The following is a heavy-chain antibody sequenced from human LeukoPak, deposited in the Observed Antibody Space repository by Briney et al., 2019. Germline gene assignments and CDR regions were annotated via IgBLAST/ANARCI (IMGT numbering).Heavy chain of an antibody. CDR2: IYYSGST. D-gene: IGHD6-6*01. Sequence: SETLSFTCTVSGGSISSYYWSWIRQPPGKGLEWIGYIYYSGSTNYNPSLKSRVTISVDTSKNQFSLKLSSVTAADTAAYFCAKQNSSSSPVDHWGQGTLVTVSS. V-gene: IGHV4-59*08. CDR3: AKQNSSSSPVDH. J-gene: IGHJ4*02. CDR1: GGSISSYY.